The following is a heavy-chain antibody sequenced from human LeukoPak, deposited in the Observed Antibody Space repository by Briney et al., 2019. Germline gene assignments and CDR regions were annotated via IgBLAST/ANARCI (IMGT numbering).Heavy chain of an antibody. CDR3: AKGPYSSSLDYFDY. J-gene: IGHJ4*02. CDR2: ISGSGGST. V-gene: IGHV3-23*01. D-gene: IGHD6-13*01. Sequence: GGSLRLSCAASGFTFDDYAMHWVRQAPGKGLEWVSAISGSGGSTYYADSVKGRFTISRDNSKNTLYLQMNSLRAEDTAVYYCAKGPYSSSLDYFDYWGQGTLVTVSS. CDR1: GFTFDDYA.